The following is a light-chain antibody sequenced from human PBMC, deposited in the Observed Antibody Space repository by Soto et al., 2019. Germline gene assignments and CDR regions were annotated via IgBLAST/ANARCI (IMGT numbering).Light chain of an antibody. Sequence: DIHLTQSPSFLSAPVGDRVTITCRPSQAVPNNMAWYQQKPGKPPKLLIYEESTLHSGVPSRFSGRKSGTQFTLTIDSLQPEDFATYYCQLVKTYPRTFGGGTKVEIK. CDR3: QLVKTYPRT. CDR1: QAVPNN. J-gene: IGKJ4*01. CDR2: EES. V-gene: IGKV1-9*01.